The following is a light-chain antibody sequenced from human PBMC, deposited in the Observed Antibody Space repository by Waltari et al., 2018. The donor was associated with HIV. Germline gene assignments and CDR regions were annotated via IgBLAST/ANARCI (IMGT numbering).Light chain of an antibody. CDR2: GAS. V-gene: IGKV3-15*01. J-gene: IGKJ2*01. CDR3: QQYNSWPPYT. CDR1: QGIGSR. Sequence: EIVMTQSPATLSVSPGERATLSCRASQGIGSRLAWYQQRPGQAPRLLIYGASTRATGIPARISGSGSGTDFTLTISSLQSEDVAVYYCQQYNSWPPYTFGQGTKLEIK.